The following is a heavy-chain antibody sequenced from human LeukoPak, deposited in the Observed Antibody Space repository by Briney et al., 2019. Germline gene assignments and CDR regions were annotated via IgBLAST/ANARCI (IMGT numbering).Heavy chain of an antibody. CDR2: IYYSGST. D-gene: IGHD3-9*01. J-gene: IGHJ4*02. CDR1: GGSISSSSYY. Sequence: SETLSLTCTVSGGSISSSSYYWGWIRQPPGQGLEWIGSIYYSGSTYYNPSLKSRFTISVDTSKNQFSLKLSSLTAADREVYYCARTRGYYDILTGYSCYFDYWGQGTLVTVSS. CDR3: ARTRGYYDILTGYSCYFDY. V-gene: IGHV4-39*01.